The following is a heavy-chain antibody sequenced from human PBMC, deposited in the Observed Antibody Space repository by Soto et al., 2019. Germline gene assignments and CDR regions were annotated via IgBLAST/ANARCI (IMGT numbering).Heavy chain of an antibody. CDR1: GFTFSNAW. CDR2: IKSKTDGGTT. J-gene: IGHJ3*02. Sequence: PGGSLRLSCAASGFTFSNAWMSWVRQAPGKGLEWVGRIKSKTDGGTTDYAAPVKGRFTISRDDSKNTLYLQMNSLKTEDTAVYYCTTGKGDYDSSGYYPDAFDIWGQGTMVTVSS. V-gene: IGHV3-15*01. CDR3: TTGKGDYDSSGYYPDAFDI. D-gene: IGHD3-22*01.